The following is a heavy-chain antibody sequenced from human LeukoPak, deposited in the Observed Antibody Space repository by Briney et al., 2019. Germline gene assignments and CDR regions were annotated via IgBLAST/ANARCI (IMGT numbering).Heavy chain of an antibody. V-gene: IGHV3-23*01. CDR3: AKRYYHSTGYRWFDY. CDR1: GFIFSSYA. D-gene: IGHD3-22*01. CDR2: FSGFCGST. Sequence: GGSLSLSCAASGFIFSSYAMRWVREAPGKGLEWVSTFSGFCGSTFYADSVKGRFTISRDISKNALYLQMNSLRAEDTAVYYCAKRYYHSTGYRWFDYWGQGTPVTVSS. J-gene: IGHJ4*02.